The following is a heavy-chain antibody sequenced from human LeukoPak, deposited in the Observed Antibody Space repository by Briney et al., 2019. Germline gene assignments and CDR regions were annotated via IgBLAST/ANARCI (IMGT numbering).Heavy chain of an antibody. CDR1: GYTFTGYY. Sequence: ASVKVSCKASGYTFTGYYMHWVRQAPGQGLEWMGWINPNSGGTNYAQKFQGRVTMTRDTSISTAYMELSRLRSDDTAVYYCARTGDSSGWYAWFDPWGQGTLVTVSS. CDR3: ARTGDSSGWYAWFDP. D-gene: IGHD6-19*01. V-gene: IGHV1-2*02. J-gene: IGHJ5*02. CDR2: INPNSGGT.